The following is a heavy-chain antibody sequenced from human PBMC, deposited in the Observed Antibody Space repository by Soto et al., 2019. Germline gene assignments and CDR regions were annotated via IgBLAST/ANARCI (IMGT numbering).Heavy chain of an antibody. CDR2: ISAYNGNT. D-gene: IGHD2-15*01. V-gene: IGHV1-18*01. CDR1: GYSFTSYG. Sequence: GASVKVSCKASGYSFTSYGISWVRQAPGQGLEWMGWISAYNGNTNYTQKLQGRVTMTTDTSTSTAYMELRSLRSDDTAVYYCAGKYCSGGSCYDYWGQGTLVTVSS. J-gene: IGHJ4*02. CDR3: AGKYCSGGSCYDY.